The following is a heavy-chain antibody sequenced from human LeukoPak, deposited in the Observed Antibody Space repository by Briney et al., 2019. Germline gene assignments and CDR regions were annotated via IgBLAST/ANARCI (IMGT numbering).Heavy chain of an antibody. Sequence: PGGSQRLSCAASGFTFSSYGMHWVRQAPGKGLEWVAVISYDGSNKYYADSVKGRFTISRDNSKNTLYLQMNSLRAEDTAVYYCAKELKAAGIFDYWGQGTLVTVSS. D-gene: IGHD6-13*01. V-gene: IGHV3-30*18. CDR2: ISYDGSNK. CDR3: AKELKAAGIFDY. J-gene: IGHJ4*02. CDR1: GFTFSSYG.